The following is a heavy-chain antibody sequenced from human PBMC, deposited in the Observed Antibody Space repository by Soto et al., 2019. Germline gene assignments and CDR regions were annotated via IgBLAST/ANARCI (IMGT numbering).Heavy chain of an antibody. Sequence: GGSLRLSCAASGLTFSSYAMSWVRQAPGKGLEWVSAISGSGGSTYYADSVKGRFTISRDNSKNTLYLQMNSLRAEDTAVYYCAKDLSAGSSSGEGSFDYWGQGTLVTVSS. D-gene: IGHD6-6*01. V-gene: IGHV3-23*01. CDR2: ISGSGGST. CDR1: GLTFSSYA. J-gene: IGHJ4*02. CDR3: AKDLSAGSSSGEGSFDY.